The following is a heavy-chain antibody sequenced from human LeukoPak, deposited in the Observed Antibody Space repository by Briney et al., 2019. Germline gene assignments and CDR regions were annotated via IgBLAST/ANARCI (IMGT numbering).Heavy chain of an antibody. J-gene: IGHJ4*02. CDR2: ISYDGSNK. Sequence: GGSLRLSCAASGFTFSSYAMHWVRQAPGKGLEWVAVISYDGSNKYYADPVKGRFTISRDNSKNTLYLQMNSLRAEDTAVYYCARGPELLEQHPLDYWGQGTLVTVSS. CDR1: GFTFSSYA. D-gene: IGHD2-21*01. V-gene: IGHV3-30-3*01. CDR3: ARGPELLEQHPLDY.